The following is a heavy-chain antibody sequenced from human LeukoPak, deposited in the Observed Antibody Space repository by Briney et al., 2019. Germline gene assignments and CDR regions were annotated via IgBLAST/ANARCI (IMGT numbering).Heavy chain of an antibody. CDR1: GGSISSYY. CDR2: IYYSGST. Sequence: PSETLSLTCTVSGGSISSYYWSWIRQPPGKGVEWIGYIYYSGSTNYNPSLKSRVTISVDTSKNQFSLKLSSVTAADTAVYYCARLVTTTPSGFFDIWGQGTMVTVSS. V-gene: IGHV4-59*01. D-gene: IGHD4-17*01. CDR3: ARLVTTTPSGFFDI. J-gene: IGHJ3*02.